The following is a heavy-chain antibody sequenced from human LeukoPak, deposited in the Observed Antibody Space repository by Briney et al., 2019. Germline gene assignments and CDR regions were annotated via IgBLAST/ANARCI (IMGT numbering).Heavy chain of an antibody. V-gene: IGHV3-7*01. CDR1: GFTFSSYA. J-gene: IGHJ4*02. Sequence: GGSLRLSCAASGFTFSSYAMSWVRQAPGKGLEWVANIKQDGSEKYYVDSVRGRFTISRDNAKNSLYLQMNSLRAEDTAVYYCARERPHYGSGSPGDYWGQGTLVTVSS. D-gene: IGHD3-10*01. CDR3: ARERPHYGSGSPGDY. CDR2: IKQDGSEK.